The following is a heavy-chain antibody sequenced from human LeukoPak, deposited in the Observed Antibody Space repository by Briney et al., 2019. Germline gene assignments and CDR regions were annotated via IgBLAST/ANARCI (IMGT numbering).Heavy chain of an antibody. V-gene: IGHV1-2*02. Sequence: ASVKVSCEASGYTFTGYYMHWVRQAPGQGLEWMGWINPNSGGTNYAQKFQGRVTVTRDTSISTAYMELSRLRSDDTAVYYCARSYYDSSGYLSYWGQGTLVTVSS. J-gene: IGHJ4*02. CDR3: ARSYYDSSGYLSY. CDR1: GYTFTGYY. D-gene: IGHD3-22*01. CDR2: INPNSGGT.